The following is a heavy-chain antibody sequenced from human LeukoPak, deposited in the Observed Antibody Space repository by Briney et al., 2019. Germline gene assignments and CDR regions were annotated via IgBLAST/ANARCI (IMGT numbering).Heavy chain of an antibody. Sequence: PSETLSLTCTVSGGSISRSTHYWGWIRQPPGMGLEWIGSISYSGSTYYNSSLKSRVTISSDTSRNQFSLRLSSVTGADTAVYFCARQTTVTTSGGDAFDIWGQGTMVTVSS. CDR2: ISYSGST. V-gene: IGHV4-39*01. CDR3: ARQTTVTTSGGDAFDI. D-gene: IGHD4-17*01. CDR1: GGSISRSTHY. J-gene: IGHJ3*02.